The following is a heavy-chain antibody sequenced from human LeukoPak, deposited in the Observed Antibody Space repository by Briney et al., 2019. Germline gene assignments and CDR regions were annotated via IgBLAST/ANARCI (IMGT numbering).Heavy chain of an antibody. CDR1: GGTFSSYA. Sequence: SVKVSCKASGGTFSSYAISWVRQAPGQGLEWMGGIIPIFGTAYYAQKFQGRVTITTDESTSTAYMELSSLRSEDTAVYYCARDLGIDYYYYMDVWGKGTTVTVSS. CDR3: ARDLGIDYYYYMDV. CDR2: IIPIFGTA. D-gene: IGHD7-27*01. J-gene: IGHJ6*03. V-gene: IGHV1-69*05.